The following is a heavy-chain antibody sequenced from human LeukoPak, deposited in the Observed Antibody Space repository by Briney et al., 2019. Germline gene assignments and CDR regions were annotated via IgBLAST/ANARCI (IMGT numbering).Heavy chain of an antibody. CDR1: GGSFSGYY. CDR3: ARAEDFWSGYPYYFDY. Sequence: SETLSLTCAVYGGSFSGYYWSWIRQPPGKGLEWIGEINHSGSTNYNPSLKSRVTISVDTSKNQFSLKLSSVTAADTAVYYCARAEDFWSGYPYYFDYWGQGTLVTVSS. V-gene: IGHV4-34*01. J-gene: IGHJ4*02. D-gene: IGHD3-3*01. CDR2: INHSGST.